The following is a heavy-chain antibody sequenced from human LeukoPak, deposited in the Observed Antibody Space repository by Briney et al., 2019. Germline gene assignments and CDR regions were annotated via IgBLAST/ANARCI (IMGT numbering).Heavy chain of an antibody. CDR3: ATGRRAAAGTFDY. D-gene: IGHD6-13*01. J-gene: IGHJ4*02. Sequence: SETLSLTCAVYGGSFSGYYWSWIRQPPGKGLEWIGEINHSGSSNYNPSLKSGVTISVDTSNNQFSLKLSSVTAADTAVYYCATGRRAAAGTFDYWGQGTLVTVSS. CDR1: GGSFSGYY. V-gene: IGHV4-34*01. CDR2: INHSGSS.